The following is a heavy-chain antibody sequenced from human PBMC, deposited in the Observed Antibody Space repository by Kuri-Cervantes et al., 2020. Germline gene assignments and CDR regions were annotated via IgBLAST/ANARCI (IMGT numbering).Heavy chain of an antibody. D-gene: IGHD3-10*01. CDR3: ARMRVQGVSEYNWFDP. CDR2: IYWDDDK. V-gene: IGHV2-5*02. J-gene: IGHJ5*02. CDR1: GFSLSTSGVG. Sequence: SGPTLVKPTQTLTLTCTFSGFSLSTSGVGVGGIRQPTGKALEWLALIYWDDDKRYSPSLKSRLTITKDTSKNQVVLTMTNMDPVDTATYYCARMRVQGVSEYNWFDPWGQGTLVTVSS.